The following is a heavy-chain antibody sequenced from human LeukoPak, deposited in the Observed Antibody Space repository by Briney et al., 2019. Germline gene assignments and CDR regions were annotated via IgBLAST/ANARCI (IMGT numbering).Heavy chain of an antibody. D-gene: IGHD1-1*01. CDR2: IWDDGSNE. CDR3: ARDHSGTQDY. Sequence: GRSLRLSCAASGFTFSNYGMHWVRQAPGKGLEWVAVIWDDGSNEYYADSVKGRFTIFRDNRRNTLYLQVNSLRAKDTAVYSCARDHSGTQDYWGQGTLVTVSS. J-gene: IGHJ4*02. CDR1: GFTFSNYG. V-gene: IGHV3-33*01.